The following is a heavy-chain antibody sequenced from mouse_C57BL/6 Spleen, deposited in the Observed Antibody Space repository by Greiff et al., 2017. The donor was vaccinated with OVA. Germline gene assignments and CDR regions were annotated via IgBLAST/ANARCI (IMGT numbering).Heavy chain of an antibody. CDR3: ARNYYGSSPWFAY. CDR1: GFTFSDYG. J-gene: IGHJ3*01. CDR2: ISSGSSTI. D-gene: IGHD1-1*01. V-gene: IGHV5-17*01. Sequence: EVQRVESEGGLVQPGSSMKLSCAASGFTFSDYGMHWVRQAPEKGLEWVAYISSGSSTIYYADTVKGRFTISRDNAKNTLFLQMTSLRSEDTAMYYCARNYYGSSPWFAYWGQGTLVTVSA.